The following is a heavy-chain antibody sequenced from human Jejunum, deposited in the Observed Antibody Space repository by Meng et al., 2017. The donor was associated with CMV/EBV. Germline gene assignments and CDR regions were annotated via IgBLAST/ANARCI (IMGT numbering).Heavy chain of an antibody. Sequence: TVSSNFMSWGRQAPGKGLEWVSIIYSGGTIKYADSVKGRFTISRDSSTNTLYLQIDSLRAEDTAVYYCARGRSTRTTSYEGAFGYWGQGILVTVSS. CDR2: IYSGGTI. V-gene: IGHV3-53*01. CDR3: ARGRSTRTTSYEGAFGY. D-gene: IGHD1-26*01. CDR1: TVSSNF. J-gene: IGHJ4*02.